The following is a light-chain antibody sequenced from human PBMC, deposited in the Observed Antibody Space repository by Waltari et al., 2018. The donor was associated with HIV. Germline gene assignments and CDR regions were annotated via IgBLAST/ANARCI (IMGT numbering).Light chain of an antibody. Sequence: IVLTQSPGTLSLSPGERATLSCRASQSITSNNLAWYQQKPGQAPRLLIYAASSRPPGIPDRFSGSGSGTDFTLTINRLESADIAVYYCQQYDGEPTFGQGSTVE. CDR1: QSITSNN. CDR3: QQYDGEPT. CDR2: AAS. J-gene: IGKJ1*01. V-gene: IGKV3-20*01.